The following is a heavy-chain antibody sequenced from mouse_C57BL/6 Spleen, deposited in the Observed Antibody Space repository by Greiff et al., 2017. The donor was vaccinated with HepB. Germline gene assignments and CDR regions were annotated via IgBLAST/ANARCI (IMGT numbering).Heavy chain of an antibody. D-gene: IGHD2-5*01. J-gene: IGHJ4*01. CDR2: IYPRSGNN. CDR1: GYTFTSYG. V-gene: IGHV1-81*01. CDR3: ARGRGIVTTLSAMDY. Sequence: VQLQQSGAELARPGASVKLSCKASGYTFTSYGISWVKQRTGQGLEWIGEIYPRSGNNYYNEKFKGKATLTADKSSSTAYMELRSLTSEDSAVYFCARGRGIVTTLSAMDYWGQGTSVTVSS.